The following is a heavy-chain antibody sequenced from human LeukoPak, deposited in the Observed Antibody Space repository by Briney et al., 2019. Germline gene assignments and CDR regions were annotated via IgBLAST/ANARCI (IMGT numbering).Heavy chain of an antibody. CDR2: ITSERNTI. CDR1: GCSFSTYA. CDR3: ARDRMGGSFDY. D-gene: IGHD2-15*01. V-gene: IGHV3-48*01. J-gene: IGHJ4*02. Sequence: GGSLRLSCAASGCSFSTYAMNWVRQAPGKGLEWVSFITSERNTIYYAHIMKGRFTISRGNAENSLYLQMNSLSAEDTAVYYCARDRMGGSFDYSGQRALVTVSS.